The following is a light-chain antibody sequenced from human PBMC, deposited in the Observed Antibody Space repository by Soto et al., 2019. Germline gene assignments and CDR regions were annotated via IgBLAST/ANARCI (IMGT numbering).Light chain of an antibody. CDR1: QTISSS. J-gene: IGKJ4*01. Sequence: DIQMTQSPSSLSASVGDRVTITCRASQTISSSLNWYQQKPGKAPKLLIYAASSLQSGVPSRFSGSGSGTDFTLTISSLQPEDFATYYCQHTYTMPLAFGGGTKVEIK. V-gene: IGKV1-39*01. CDR2: AAS. CDR3: QHTYTMPLA.